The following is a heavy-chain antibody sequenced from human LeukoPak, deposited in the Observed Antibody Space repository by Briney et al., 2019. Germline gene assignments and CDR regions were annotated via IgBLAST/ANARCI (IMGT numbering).Heavy chain of an antibody. D-gene: IGHD2-2*03. CDR2: ISYDGSNK. CDR3: ARVGIVVVPAATAFDI. Sequence: GGSLRLSCAASGFTFSSYTMHWVRQAPGKGLEWVAIISYDGSNKYYADSVKGRFTISRDNSKNTLYLQMNSLRAEDTAVYYCARVGIVVVPAATAFDIWGQGTMVTVSS. CDR1: GFTFSSYT. J-gene: IGHJ3*02. V-gene: IGHV3-30-3*01.